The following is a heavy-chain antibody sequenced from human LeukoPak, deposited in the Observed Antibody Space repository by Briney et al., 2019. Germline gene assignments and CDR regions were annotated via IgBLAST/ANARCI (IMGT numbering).Heavy chain of an antibody. Sequence: SETLSLTCTVSGGSISSSSYYWGWIRQPPGKGLEWIGSIYYSGSTYYNPSLKSRVTISVDTSKNQFSLKLSSVTAADTAVYYCAREGETIFGVVIRSFDIWGQGTMVTVSS. D-gene: IGHD3-3*01. CDR3: AREGETIFGVVIRSFDI. J-gene: IGHJ3*02. CDR1: GGSISSSSYY. CDR2: IYYSGST. V-gene: IGHV4-39*07.